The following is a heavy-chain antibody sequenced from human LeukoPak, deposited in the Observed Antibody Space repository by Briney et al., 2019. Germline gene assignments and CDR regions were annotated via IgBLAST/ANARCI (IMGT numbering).Heavy chain of an antibody. CDR2: IRYDGSNK. D-gene: IGHD2-21*01. V-gene: IGHV3-30*02. CDR3: AKGTYPYYYYYYMDV. J-gene: IGHJ6*03. CDR1: GFTFSSYG. Sequence: GGSLRLSCAASGFTFSSYGMHWVRQAPGKGLEWVAFIRYDGSNKYYADSVKGRFTISRDNSKNTLYLQMNSLRAEDTAVYYCAKGTYPYYYYYYMDVWGKGTTVTISS.